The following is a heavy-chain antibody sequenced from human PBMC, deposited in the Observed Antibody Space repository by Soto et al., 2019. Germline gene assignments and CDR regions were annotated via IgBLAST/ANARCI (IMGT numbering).Heavy chain of an antibody. V-gene: IGHV3-30*18. CDR1: GFTFSSLG. CDR3: AKEFGDSRDFPLEY. Sequence: QVQLVESGGGVVQPGRSLRLSCEASGFTFSSLGMHWVRQAPGKGLEGVAIISSDGNSKYYADSVKGRFTISRDNSKNTLDLQLNILRSEDTAVYYCAKEFGDSRDFPLEYWGQGTLVTVSS. J-gene: IGHJ4*02. CDR2: ISSDGNSK. D-gene: IGHD4-17*01.